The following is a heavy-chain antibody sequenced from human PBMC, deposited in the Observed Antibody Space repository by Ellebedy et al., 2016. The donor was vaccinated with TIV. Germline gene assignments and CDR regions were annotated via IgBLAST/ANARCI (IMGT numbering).Heavy chain of an antibody. Sequence: GESLKISCEASGFSFDIYSMHWVRQAPGKGLEWVAVIWYDGSNKYYADSVKGRFTISRDNSKNTLYLQMNSLRAEDTAVYYCARGGSTGWLQSYFDYWGQGTLVTVSS. J-gene: IGHJ4*02. CDR3: ARGGSTGWLQSYFDY. V-gene: IGHV3-33*08. D-gene: IGHD5-24*01. CDR2: IWYDGSNK. CDR1: GFSFDIYS.